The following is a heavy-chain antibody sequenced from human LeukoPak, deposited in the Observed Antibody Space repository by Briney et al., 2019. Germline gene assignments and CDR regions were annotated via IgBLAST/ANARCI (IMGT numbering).Heavy chain of an antibody. Sequence: ASVKVSCKASGYNFISYYMHWVRQAPGQGLEWMGIIKPSGGSTSYAQKFQDRVTMTRDTSTSTVYMELSSLKSEDTAVYYCAREDVVVVDAVRYYYYGMDVWGQGTTVTVSS. J-gene: IGHJ6*02. D-gene: IGHD2-2*01. CDR2: IKPSGGST. CDR3: AREDVVVVDAVRYYYYGMDV. CDR1: GYNFISYY. V-gene: IGHV1-46*01.